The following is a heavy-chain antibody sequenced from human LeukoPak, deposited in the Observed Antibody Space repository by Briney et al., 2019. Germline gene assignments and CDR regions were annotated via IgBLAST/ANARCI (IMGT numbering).Heavy chain of an antibody. CDR1: GFTFSSHG. Sequence: PGRSLRLSCAASGFTFSSHGMQWVRQAPGKGLEWVALIWYDGSRTNYVDSVMGRVTISRDSSKNTLYLQMDNLRVEDTAVYFCAKDLSYGSLWFDPWGQGTLVTVSS. CDR3: AKDLSYGSLWFDP. D-gene: IGHD3-10*01. V-gene: IGHV3-33*06. CDR2: IWYDGSRT. J-gene: IGHJ5*02.